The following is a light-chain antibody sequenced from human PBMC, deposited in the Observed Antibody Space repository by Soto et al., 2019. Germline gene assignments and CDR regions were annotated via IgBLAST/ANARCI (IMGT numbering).Light chain of an antibody. J-gene: IGLJ2*01. V-gene: IGLV2-14*01. CDR3: SSYISSSTLDVV. Sequence: QSALTQPASVSGSPGQSITISCTGTSSDIGGYNYVSWYKQHPGKAPKLIIYDVSNRPSGVSNRFSGSKSGNTASLTISGLQAEDEADYYCSSYISSSTLDVVFGGGTKLTVL. CDR2: DVS. CDR1: SSDIGGYNY.